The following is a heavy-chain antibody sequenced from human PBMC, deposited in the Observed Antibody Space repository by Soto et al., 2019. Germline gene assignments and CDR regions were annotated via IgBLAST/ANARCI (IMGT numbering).Heavy chain of an antibody. CDR1: GFTFSSYA. V-gene: IGHV3-23*01. J-gene: IGHJ4*02. D-gene: IGHD5-12*01. CDR3: ARPPRSYDYGGYDY. Sequence: GGSLRLSCAASGFTFSSYAMSWVRQAPGKGLGWVSAISGSGGSTYYADSVKGRFTISRDNSKNTLYLQMNSLRAEDTAVYYCARPPRSYDYGGYDYWGQGTLVTVSS. CDR2: ISGSGGST.